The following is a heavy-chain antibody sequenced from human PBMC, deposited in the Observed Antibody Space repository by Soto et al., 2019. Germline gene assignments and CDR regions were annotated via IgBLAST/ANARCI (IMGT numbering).Heavy chain of an antibody. CDR1: GDSFANFD. D-gene: IGHD3-10*01. V-gene: IGHV1-8*01. CDR2: MRVNSGDR. J-gene: IGHJ3*01. Sequence: QVQLEQSGAEVKEPGASVKVSCKPSGDSFANFDLNWVRQATGQGLEWLGWMRVNSGDRGYAQKFQDRVTLTRDTSISTAYMELSSLRSDDTAIYYCARYIFGRGFVVWGQGTKVTVSS. CDR3: ARYIFGRGFVV.